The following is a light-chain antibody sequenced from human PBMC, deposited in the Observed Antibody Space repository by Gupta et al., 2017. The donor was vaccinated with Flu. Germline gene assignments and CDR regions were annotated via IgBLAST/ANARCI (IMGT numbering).Light chain of an antibody. CDR2: WAS. CDR1: QSVLYSSSNKNY. J-gene: IGKJ4*01. CDR3: QQYYTTPLT. Sequence: SLGETATISCKSSQSVLYSSSNKNYLAWYQQKPGQPPKLLIYWASTRESGVPDRFSGSGSGTEFALTISSLQAEDVAVYYCQQYYTTPLTFGGGTKVEIK. V-gene: IGKV4-1*01.